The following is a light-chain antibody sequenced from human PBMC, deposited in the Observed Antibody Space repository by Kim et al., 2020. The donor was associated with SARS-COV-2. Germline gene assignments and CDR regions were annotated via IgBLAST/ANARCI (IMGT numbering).Light chain of an antibody. V-gene: IGKV3-20*01. CDR3: QQYYNAPAFT. CDR1: QSVSSSY. Sequence: EIVLTQSPATLSLSPGERATPSCRASQSVSSSYLAWYQQKPGQAPRLLIYGASSRTTSVPDRFSGSGSGTDFTLTISRLEPEDFSAYYCQQYYNAPAFTFGQGT. CDR2: GAS. J-gene: IGKJ5*01.